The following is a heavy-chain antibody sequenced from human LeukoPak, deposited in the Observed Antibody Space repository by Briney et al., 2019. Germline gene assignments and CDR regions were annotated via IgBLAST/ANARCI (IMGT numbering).Heavy chain of an antibody. CDR2: IYSGGST. CDR1: GFTVSSNY. J-gene: IGHJ5*02. Sequence: PGGSLRLSCAASGFTVSSNYMSWVRQAPGKGLDWVSMIYSGGSTNYADSVKGRFTIPRDSSKNTLYLQMNSPRAEDTAVYYCVTRLAWGQGTLVTVSS. V-gene: IGHV3-53*01. D-gene: IGHD3-16*01. CDR3: VTRLA.